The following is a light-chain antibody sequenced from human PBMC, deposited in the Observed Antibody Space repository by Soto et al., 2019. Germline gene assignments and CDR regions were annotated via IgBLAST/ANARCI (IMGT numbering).Light chain of an antibody. Sequence: EIVLTQSPATLSVSPGERVTLSCGASQSVRDNYVAWYQQRPGLAPRLLIFDASTRATGIPDRFSGSGSGTDFSLTINRVEPEDSAVYFCQQSGASPRTFGQGTKLEI. V-gene: IGKV3D-20*01. CDR2: DAS. CDR3: QQSGASPRT. J-gene: IGKJ1*01. CDR1: QSVRDNY.